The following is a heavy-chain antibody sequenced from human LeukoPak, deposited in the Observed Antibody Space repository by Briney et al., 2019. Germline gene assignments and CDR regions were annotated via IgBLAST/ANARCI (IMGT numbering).Heavy chain of an antibody. V-gene: IGHV3-15*01. J-gene: IGHJ4*02. CDR2: IKSKTDGGTT. CDR1: GFTFSNAW. D-gene: IGHD6-19*01. CDR3: TTPVIGSGWHFPNDY. Sequence: GGSLRLSCAASGFTFSNAWMSWVRQAPGKGLEWVGRIKSKTDGGTTDYAAPVKGRFTISRDDSKNTLYLQMNSLKTEDTAVYYCTTPVIGSGWHFPNDYWGQGTLVTVSS.